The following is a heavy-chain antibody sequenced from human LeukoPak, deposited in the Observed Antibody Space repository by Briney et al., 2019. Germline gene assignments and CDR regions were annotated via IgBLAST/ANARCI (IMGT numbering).Heavy chain of an antibody. J-gene: IGHJ4*02. Sequence: GGSLRLSCAVSGITLSNYGMSWVRQAPARGLEWVAGISDRGGRTNYAASVKGRFTISSDNPKNPLYLQMNSLRAEDPAVYFCAKRGVVIRVILVGFHKEAYYFDSWGQGALVTVSS. CDR2: ISDRGGRT. CDR3: AKRGVVIRVILVGFHKEAYYFDS. D-gene: IGHD3-22*01. CDR1: GITLSNYG. V-gene: IGHV3-23*01.